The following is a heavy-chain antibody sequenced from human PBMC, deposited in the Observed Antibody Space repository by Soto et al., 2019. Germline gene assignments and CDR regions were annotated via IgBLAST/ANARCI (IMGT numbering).Heavy chain of an antibody. CDR1: GGSISSYY. CDR2: IYYSGST. J-gene: IGHJ4*02. D-gene: IGHD3-22*01. V-gene: IGHV4-59*01. CDR3: ARSSNSGYSFAL. Sequence: PSETLSLTCTVSGGSISSYYWSWIRQPPGKGLEWIGYIYYSGSTNYNPSLKSRVTISVDTSKNQFSLKLISVSAADTAVYYCARSSNSGYSFALWGQGTLVTVSA.